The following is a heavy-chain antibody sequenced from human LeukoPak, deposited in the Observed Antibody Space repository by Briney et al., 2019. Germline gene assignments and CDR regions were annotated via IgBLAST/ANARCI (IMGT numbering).Heavy chain of an antibody. V-gene: IGHV1-18*04. J-gene: IGHJ4*02. CDR2: ISANNGDT. Sequence: ASVKVSCKASGYTFTNYFMHWVRQAPGQGLEWMGWISANNGDTDYPPKLQDRVTMTTDTYTSTAYMELRSLRSDDTAIYYCARESHETREDYWGQGTLVTVSS. CDR3: ARESHETREDY. CDR1: GYTFTNYF. D-gene: IGHD1-1*01.